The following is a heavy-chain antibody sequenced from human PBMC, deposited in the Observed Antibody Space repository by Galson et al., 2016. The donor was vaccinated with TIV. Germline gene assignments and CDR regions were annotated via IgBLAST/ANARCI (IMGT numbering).Heavy chain of an antibody. CDR2: ISSSGSTK. V-gene: IGHV3-11*04. Sequence: SLRLSCAASGFTFRDYYMSWIRQAPGKGLEWVSGISSSGSTKYYADSVKGRFTISRDNAKNSLYLQMNRLRVEDTAVYYCARKRPGTRGDALDMWGQGTMVTVSS. CDR1: GFTFRDYY. D-gene: IGHD1-1*01. J-gene: IGHJ3*02. CDR3: ARKRPGTRGDALDM.